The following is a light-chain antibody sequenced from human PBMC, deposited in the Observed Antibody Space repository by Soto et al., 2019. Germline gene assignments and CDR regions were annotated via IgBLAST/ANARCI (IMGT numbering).Light chain of an antibody. J-gene: IGKJ4*01. V-gene: IGKV1-8*01. Sequence: ILMPQSPSSLSASTGDRVTITCRASQGISSYLAWYQQKPGKAPKLLIYAASTLQSGVPSRFSGSGSGTDFTLTVSCLQSEDFATYYCQQYYSYPLTFGGGTKVDI. CDR3: QQYYSYPLT. CDR1: QGISSY. CDR2: AAS.